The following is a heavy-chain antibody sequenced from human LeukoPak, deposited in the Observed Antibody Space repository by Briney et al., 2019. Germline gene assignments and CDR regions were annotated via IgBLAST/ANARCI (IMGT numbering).Heavy chain of an antibody. D-gene: IGHD5-18*01. V-gene: IGHV3-23*01. Sequence: GGSLRLSCAASGFTFSSYAMSWVRQAPGKGLEWVSAISGSGGSTYYADSVKGRFTISRDNSKNTLYLQMNSLRAEDTAVYYCARMDTAMVTAGYWGQGTLVTVSS. CDR3: ARMDTAMVTAGY. CDR2: ISGSGGST. J-gene: IGHJ4*02. CDR1: GFTFSSYA.